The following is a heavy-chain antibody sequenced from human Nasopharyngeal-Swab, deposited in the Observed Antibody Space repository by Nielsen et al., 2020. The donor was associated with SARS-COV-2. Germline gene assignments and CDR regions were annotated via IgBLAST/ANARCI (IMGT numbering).Heavy chain of an antibody. Sequence: GESLKISCEVSGFNFRNSAMSWVRQAPGKGLEWVSGISISGVTTYYAESVKCRFTISRDNSKNTVYLQMNSLRAGDTAVYYCAKEEVPNDYWGQGTLVTVSS. V-gene: IGHV3-23*01. CDR1: GFNFRNSA. J-gene: IGHJ4*02. CDR3: AKEEVPNDY. CDR2: ISISGVTT.